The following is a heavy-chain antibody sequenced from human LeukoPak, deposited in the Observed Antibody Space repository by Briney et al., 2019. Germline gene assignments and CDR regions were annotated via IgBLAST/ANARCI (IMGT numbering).Heavy chain of an antibody. D-gene: IGHD3-22*01. CDR3: AKDLNSTYNYDSSGYEDAFDI. J-gene: IGHJ3*02. CDR1: GYSFTSYW. Sequence: GESLKISCKGSGYSFTSYWIGWVRQMPGKGLEWVSAISGSGGSTYYADSVKGRFSISRDNSKNTLYLQMNSLRAEDTAVYYCAKDLNSTYNYDSSGYEDAFDIWGQGTMVTVSS. V-gene: IGHV3-23*01. CDR2: ISGSGGST.